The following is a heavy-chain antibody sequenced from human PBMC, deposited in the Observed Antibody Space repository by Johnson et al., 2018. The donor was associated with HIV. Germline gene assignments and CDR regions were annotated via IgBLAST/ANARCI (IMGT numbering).Heavy chain of an antibody. D-gene: IGHD6-19*01. CDR2: IKQDGSEK. V-gene: IGHV3-7*01. J-gene: IGHJ3*02. Sequence: VQLVESGGGLVQPGGSLRLSCVASGFTFSRNWMSWVRQAPGKGLEWVANIKQDGSEKYYVDSVKGRFTISRDNAKNSLYVQMNSLRAEDTGVYYCARYPGGWYIGADAFDIWGQGTMVTVSS. CDR3: ARYPGGWYIGADAFDI. CDR1: GFTFSRNW.